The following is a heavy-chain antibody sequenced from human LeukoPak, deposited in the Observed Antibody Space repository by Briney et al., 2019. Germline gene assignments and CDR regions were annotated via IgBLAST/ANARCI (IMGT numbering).Heavy chain of an antibody. D-gene: IGHD2/OR15-2a*01. Sequence: GGSLTLSCDASAFTSRGIWMRWVRPAPGKGLGWVASRNAEGRQTLYVECVKGRFTISRDNTTKALYLQMNSLGSDDTAMYYCAKLLGTVTTYDSGGQGTRVTVSS. CDR1: AFTSRGIW. V-gene: IGHV3-7*01. J-gene: IGHJ4*02. CDR2: RNAEGRQT. CDR3: AKLLGTVTTYDS.